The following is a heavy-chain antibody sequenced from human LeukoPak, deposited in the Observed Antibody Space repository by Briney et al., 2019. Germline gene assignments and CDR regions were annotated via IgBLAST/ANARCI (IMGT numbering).Heavy chain of an antibody. V-gene: IGHV3-20*04. CDR1: GFTFDDYG. CDR3: ARALDYDFWSGYSSSSSYYYYMDV. D-gene: IGHD3-3*01. CDR2: INWNGGST. J-gene: IGHJ6*03. Sequence: GGSLRLSCAASGFTFDDYGMSWVRQAPGKGLEWVSGINWNGGSTGYADSVKGRFTISRDNAKNSLYLQMNSLRAEDTAVYYCARALDYDFWSGYSSSSSYYYYMDVWGKGTTVTVSS.